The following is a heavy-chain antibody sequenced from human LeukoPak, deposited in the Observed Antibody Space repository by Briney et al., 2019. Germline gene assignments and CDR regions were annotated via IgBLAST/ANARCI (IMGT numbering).Heavy chain of an antibody. Sequence: PSETLSLTCAVYGGSFSGYYWTLIRQTPGRGLEGFGEISHTGGTNYNPPLKSRITISVDSSKQQFSLKMTSVTAADTGAYYCARVPDITARPCDSWGPGTLVIVSS. CDR1: GGSFSGYY. CDR3: ARVPDITARPCDS. CDR2: ISHTGGT. D-gene: IGHD1-1*01. J-gene: IGHJ4*02. V-gene: IGHV4-34*01.